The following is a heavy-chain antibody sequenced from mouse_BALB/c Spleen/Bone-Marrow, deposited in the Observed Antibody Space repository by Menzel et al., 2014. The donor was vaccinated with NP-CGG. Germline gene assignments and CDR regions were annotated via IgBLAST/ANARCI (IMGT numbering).Heavy chain of an antibody. CDR3: ARERYDYDWKDY. Sequence: QVQLQQSGAELVKPGASVKLSCKASGYTFTSYWMHWVKQRPGQGLEWIGEINPSNGRTNYNEKFKSKATLTVDKSSSXAYMQLSSLTSEDSAVYYCARERYDYDWKDYWGQGTTLTVSS. V-gene: IGHV1S81*02. J-gene: IGHJ2*01. CDR2: INPSNGRT. CDR1: GYTFTSYW. D-gene: IGHD2-4*01.